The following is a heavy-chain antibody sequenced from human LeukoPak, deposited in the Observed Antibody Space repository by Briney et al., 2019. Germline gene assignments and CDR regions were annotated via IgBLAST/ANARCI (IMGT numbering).Heavy chain of an antibody. Sequence: PSETLSLTCAVSGGSISSGGYSWSWIRQPPGKGLEWIGYIYYSGSTNYNPSLKSRVTISVDTSKNQFSLKLSSVTAADTAVYYCARTRGYSYGYDFDYWGQGTLVTVSS. J-gene: IGHJ4*02. CDR3: ARTRGYSYGYDFDY. CDR2: IYYSGST. V-gene: IGHV4-61*08. CDR1: GGSISSGGYS. D-gene: IGHD5-18*01.